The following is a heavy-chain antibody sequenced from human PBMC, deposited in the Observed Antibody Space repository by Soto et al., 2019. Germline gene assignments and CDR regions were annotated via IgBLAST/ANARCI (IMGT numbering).Heavy chain of an antibody. CDR1: GFTFDDYT. Sequence: GGSLRLSCAASGFTFDDYTMHWVRQAPGKGLEWVSLISWDGGSTYYADSVKGRFTISRDNSKNSLYLQMNSLRTEDTALYYCAKDKVGATLVYYGMDVWGQGTTVTVSS. V-gene: IGHV3-43*01. J-gene: IGHJ6*02. CDR3: AKDKVGATLVYYGMDV. D-gene: IGHD1-26*01. CDR2: ISWDGGST.